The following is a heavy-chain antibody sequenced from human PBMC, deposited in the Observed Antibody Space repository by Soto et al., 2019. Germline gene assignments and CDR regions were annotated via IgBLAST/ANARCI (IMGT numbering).Heavy chain of an antibody. Sequence: GGSLRLSCTVSGFTFSTYAMSCVRQGPGKGLEWVSTISDGGASTFSAGSVKGRFTISRDNSKNTLYLQMNSLRADDSAVYYCAKALGGSYFRLVSWRQGTLVTVS. CDR2: ISDGGAST. J-gene: IGHJ5*02. CDR1: GFTFSTYA. CDR3: AKALGGSYFRLVS. D-gene: IGHD1-26*01. V-gene: IGHV3-23*01.